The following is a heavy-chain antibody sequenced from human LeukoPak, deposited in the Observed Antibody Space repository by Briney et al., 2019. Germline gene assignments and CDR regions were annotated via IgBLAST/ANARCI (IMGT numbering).Heavy chain of an antibody. V-gene: IGHV3-23*01. J-gene: IGHJ6*01. CDR3: AKMKGHPLPKYYMDV. CDR1: GLTFSSYG. D-gene: IGHD1-26*01. CDR2: ISGTGDNT. Sequence: PGGSLRLSCEASGLTFSSYGMSWVRRTPGKGLEWVSGISGTGDNTLYADSVKGRFTISRDNSKNTLYLEMNSLRAEDTAIYYCAKMKGHPLPKYYMDVWGQGTTVTVSS.